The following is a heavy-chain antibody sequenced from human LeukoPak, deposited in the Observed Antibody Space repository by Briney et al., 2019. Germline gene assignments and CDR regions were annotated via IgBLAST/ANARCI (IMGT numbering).Heavy chain of an antibody. CDR1: GFTVSSNY. D-gene: IGHD3-16*01. CDR2: IYSGGST. Sequence: GGSPRLSCAAFGFTVSSNYMSWVRQAPGKGLEWVSVIYSGGSTYYADSVRGRFTISRDNSKNTRYLQMNGLRAEDTSVYYCARDWGTPGYYYYGMDVWGQGTTVTVS. CDR3: ARDWGTPGYYYYGMDV. V-gene: IGHV3-53*01. J-gene: IGHJ6*02.